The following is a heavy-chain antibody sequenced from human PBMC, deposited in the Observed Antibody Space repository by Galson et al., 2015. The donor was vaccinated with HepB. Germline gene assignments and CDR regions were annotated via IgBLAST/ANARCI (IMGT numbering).Heavy chain of an antibody. CDR2: IWYDGSNK. V-gene: IGHV3-33*08. Sequence: SLRLSCAASGFTFSSYWMSWVRQAPGKGLEWVAVIWYDGSNKYYADSVKGRFTISRDNSKNTLYLQMNSLRAEDTAVYYCARATTVTTFGYKGPLDYWGQGTLVTVSS. D-gene: IGHD4-17*01. CDR3: ARATTVTTFGYKGPLDY. CDR1: GFTFSSYW. J-gene: IGHJ4*02.